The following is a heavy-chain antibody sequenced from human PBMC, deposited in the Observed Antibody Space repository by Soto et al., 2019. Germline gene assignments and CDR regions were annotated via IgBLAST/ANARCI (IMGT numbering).Heavy chain of an antibody. CDR3: ASGDSSGYYYPEGGYFQH. D-gene: IGHD3-22*01. V-gene: IGHV4-31*02. CDR2: IYYSGST. CDR1: GGSISSGGYY. Sequence: LCGGSISSGGYYWSWIRQPPGKGLEWIGYIYYSGSTYYNPSLKSRVTISVDTSKNQFSLKLSSVTAADTAVYYCASGDSSGYYYPEGGYFQHWGQGTLVTVSS. J-gene: IGHJ1*01.